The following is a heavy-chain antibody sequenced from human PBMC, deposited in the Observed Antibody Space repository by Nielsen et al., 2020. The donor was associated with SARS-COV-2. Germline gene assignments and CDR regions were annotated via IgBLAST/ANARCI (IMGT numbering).Heavy chain of an antibody. V-gene: IGHV1-2*06. CDR3: ASITAMVEDGGYFDY. Sequence: ASVKVSCKASGYTFTDYYIHWVRQAPGQGLEWMGRINPYSGGTNYARKFQGRVTITADKSTSTAYMELSSLRSEDTAVYYCASITAMVEDGGYFDYWGQGTLVTVSS. CDR1: GYTFTDYY. J-gene: IGHJ4*02. CDR2: INPYSGGT. D-gene: IGHD5-18*01.